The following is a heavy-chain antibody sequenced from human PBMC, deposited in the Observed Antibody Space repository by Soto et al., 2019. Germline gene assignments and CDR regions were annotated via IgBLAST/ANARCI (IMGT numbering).Heavy chain of an antibody. CDR2: ISSSSSTI. CDR3: ARDFGVYCSSTSCYEAYFDY. CDR1: GFTFSSYS. D-gene: IGHD2-2*01. Sequence: PGGSLRLSCAASGFTFSSYSMNWVRQAPGKGLEWVSYISSSSSTIYYADSVKGRFTISRDNAKNSLYLQMNSLRAEDTAVYYCARDFGVYCSSTSCYEAYFDYWGQGTLVTVSS. J-gene: IGHJ4*02. V-gene: IGHV3-48*01.